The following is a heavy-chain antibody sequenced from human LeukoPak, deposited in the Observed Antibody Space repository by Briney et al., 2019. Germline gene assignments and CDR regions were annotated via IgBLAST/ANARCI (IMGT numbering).Heavy chain of an antibody. CDR1: GFTFSSYW. V-gene: IGHV3-7*01. D-gene: IGHD6-13*01. CDR3: ARDIEAAGLFLDY. J-gene: IGHJ4*02. Sequence: GGSLRLSCAASGFTFSSYWVSWVRQAPGKGLEWVANMKYDGSEKYYVDSVKGRFTISRDNAKNSLDLQMNSLRAEDTAVYYCARDIEAAGLFLDYWGQGTLVTVSS. CDR2: MKYDGSEK.